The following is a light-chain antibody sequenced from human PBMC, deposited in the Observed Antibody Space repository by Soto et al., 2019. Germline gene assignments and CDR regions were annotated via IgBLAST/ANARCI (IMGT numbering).Light chain of an antibody. CDR3: QQSYSTPH. Sequence: DIQMTQSPSSLSASVGDRVTITCRASQSISSYLNWYQQKPGKAPKLLIYAASSLQSGVPSRFSGSGSGTDFTLTISSPQPEDFATYYCQQSYSTPHFGKGTKLEIK. V-gene: IGKV1-39*01. J-gene: IGKJ2*01. CDR1: QSISSY. CDR2: AAS.